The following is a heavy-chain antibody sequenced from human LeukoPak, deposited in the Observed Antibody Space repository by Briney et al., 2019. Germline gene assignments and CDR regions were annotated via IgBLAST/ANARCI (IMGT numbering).Heavy chain of an antibody. J-gene: IGHJ6*03. CDR3: ARGSGYCSSTSCYNNYYYYMDV. CDR2: MSPNSGNT. D-gene: IGHD2-2*02. V-gene: IGHV1-8*01. CDR1: GYTFTSYD. Sequence: ASVKVSCKASGYTFTSYDINWVRQATGQGLEWMGWMSPNSGNTGYAQKFQGRVTMTRNTSISTAYMELSSLRSEDTAVYYCARGSGYCSSTSCYNNYYYYMDVWGKGTTVTVSS.